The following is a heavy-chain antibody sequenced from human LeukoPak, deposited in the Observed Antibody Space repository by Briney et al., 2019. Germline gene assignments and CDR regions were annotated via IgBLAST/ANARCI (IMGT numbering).Heavy chain of an antibody. D-gene: IGHD4-17*01. CDR3: ARGHGDYDY. CDR2: IYHSGST. Sequence: SQTLSLTCAVSGGSISSGGYSWSWIRQPPGKGLEWIGYIYHSGSTNYNPSLKSRVTISVDTSKNQFSLKLSSVTAADTAVYYCARGHGDYDYWGQGTLVTVSS. V-gene: IGHV4-30-2*01. CDR1: GGSISSGGYS. J-gene: IGHJ4*02.